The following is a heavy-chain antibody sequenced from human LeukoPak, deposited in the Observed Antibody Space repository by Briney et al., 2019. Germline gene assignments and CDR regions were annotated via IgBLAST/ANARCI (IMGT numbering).Heavy chain of an antibody. J-gene: IGHJ6*04. Sequence: PSETLSLTCTVSGGSISSGDYYWSWIRQPPGKGLEWIGYIYYSGSTNYNPSLKSRVTISVDTSKNQFSLKLSSVTAADTAVYYCARDSRWLVAGYYGMDVWGKGTTVTVSS. CDR1: GGSISSGDYY. V-gene: IGHV4-61*08. CDR3: ARDSRWLVAGYYGMDV. D-gene: IGHD6-19*01. CDR2: IYYSGST.